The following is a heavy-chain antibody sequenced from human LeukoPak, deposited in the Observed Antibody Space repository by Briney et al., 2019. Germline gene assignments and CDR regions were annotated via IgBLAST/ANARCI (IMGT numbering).Heavy chain of an antibody. Sequence: GGSLRLSCAASGFTFSDYCMNWVRQAPGKGLEWVSYICSASSTIYYSDSVKGRFTISRDNAKNSLHLQMSSLRAEDTAVYYCAREGDTTGAAGTEFDYWGQGALVTVSS. D-gene: IGHD4-11*01. CDR3: AREGDTTGAAGTEFDY. CDR2: ICSASSTI. J-gene: IGHJ4*02. V-gene: IGHV3-48*01. CDR1: GFTFSDYC.